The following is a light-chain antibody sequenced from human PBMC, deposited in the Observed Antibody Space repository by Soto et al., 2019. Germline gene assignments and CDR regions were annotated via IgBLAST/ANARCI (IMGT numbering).Light chain of an antibody. CDR3: CSYAGSSTYV. CDR1: SSVVGSYNL. CDR2: EVS. J-gene: IGLJ1*01. V-gene: IGLV2-23*02. Sequence: SALTQPASVSGSPGQSITISCTGTSSVVGSYNLVSWYQQHPGKAPKVMIYEVSKRPSGVPNRFSGSKSGNTASLTISGLQAEDEADYYCCSYAGSSTYVFGTGTKVTVL.